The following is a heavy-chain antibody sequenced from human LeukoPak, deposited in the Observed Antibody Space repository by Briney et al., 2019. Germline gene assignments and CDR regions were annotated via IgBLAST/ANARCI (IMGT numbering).Heavy chain of an antibody. CDR3: ARGGDSSNWYPGYFEY. J-gene: IGHJ4*02. Sequence: GGSLRLSCAASGFTVSSNYMSWVRQAPGKGLEWVSVIYSGGSTYYADSVKGRFTISRDNSKNTLYLQMNSLRAEDTAVYYCARGGDSSNWYPGYFEYWGQGALVTVSS. D-gene: IGHD6-13*01. CDR1: GFTVSSNY. CDR2: IYSGGST. V-gene: IGHV3-66*01.